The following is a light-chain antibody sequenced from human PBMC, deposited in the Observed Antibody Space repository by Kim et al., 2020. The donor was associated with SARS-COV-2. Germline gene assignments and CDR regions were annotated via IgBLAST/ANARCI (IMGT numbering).Light chain of an antibody. J-gene: IGLJ1*01. CDR3: QSYDSSLSAYV. CDR2: GDT. V-gene: IGLV1-40*01. CDR1: GSNIGSGYD. Sequence: QSVLTQPPSVSGAPGQRVTISCTGSGSNIGSGYDVQWYQQLPGTAPKLLIYGDTNRPSGVPDRFSGSNSGTSASLAITGLQAEDEADYYCQSYDSSLSAYVFGTGTKVTVL.